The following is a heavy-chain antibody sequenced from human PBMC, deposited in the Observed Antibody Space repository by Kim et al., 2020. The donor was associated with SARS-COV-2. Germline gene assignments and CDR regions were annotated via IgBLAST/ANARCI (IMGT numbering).Heavy chain of an antibody. CDR2: IGYTGSS. V-gene: IGHV4-59*08. J-gene: IGHJ6*03. CDR3: AKRVYMDV. Sequence: SETLSLTCIVSGGSISTYYWSWIRQPPGKGLEWIGKIGYTGSSTYNPSFKSGVTISVDTSKNQLSLKLSAVTAADTAVYYCAKRVYMDVWGNGTTVTVSS. CDR1: GGSISTYY.